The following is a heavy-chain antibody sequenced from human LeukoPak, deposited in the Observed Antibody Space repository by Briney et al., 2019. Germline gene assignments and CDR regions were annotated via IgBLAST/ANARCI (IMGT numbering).Heavy chain of an antibody. CDR2: IYSGTT. J-gene: IGHJ6*02. V-gene: IGHV4-59*01. D-gene: IGHD5-12*01. Sequence: SETLSLTCTISAGSISSYFGSWIRQSPGKGLEWIGYIYSGTTNYNPSLRSRVTISVDTSKNQFSLKLTSVTAADTAVYYCARGGYDSNYYFYTMDVWGQGTTVTVSS. CDR1: AGSISSYF. CDR3: ARGGYDSNYYFYTMDV.